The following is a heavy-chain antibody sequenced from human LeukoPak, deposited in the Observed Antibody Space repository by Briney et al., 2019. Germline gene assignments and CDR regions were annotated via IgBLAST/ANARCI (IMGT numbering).Heavy chain of an antibody. D-gene: IGHD2-2*01. J-gene: IGHJ3*02. CDR1: GGSISSGSYY. Sequence: PSETLSLTCTVSGGSISSGSYYWSWIRQPAGKGLEWIGRIYTSGSTNYNPSLKSRVTISVDTSKNQFSLKLSSVTAADTAVYYCAGGVYCSSTSCYLGDDAFDIWGQGTMVTVSS. CDR2: IYTSGST. CDR3: AGGVYCSSTSCYLGDDAFDI. V-gene: IGHV4-61*02.